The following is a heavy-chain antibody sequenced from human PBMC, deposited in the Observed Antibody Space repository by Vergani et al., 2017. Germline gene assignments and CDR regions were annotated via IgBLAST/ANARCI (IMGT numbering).Heavy chain of an antibody. J-gene: IGHJ6*02. Sequence: EVQLVESGGGLVKPGGSLRLSCAASGFTFSSYSMNWVRQAPGKGLEWVSSISSSSSYIYYADSVKGRFTISRDNAKNSLYLQMNSLRAEDTAVYYCARDPAEPPYYYYGMDVGGQGTTVTVSS. CDR3: ARDPAEPPYYYYGMDV. CDR1: GFTFSSYS. V-gene: IGHV3-21*01. CDR2: ISSSSSYI.